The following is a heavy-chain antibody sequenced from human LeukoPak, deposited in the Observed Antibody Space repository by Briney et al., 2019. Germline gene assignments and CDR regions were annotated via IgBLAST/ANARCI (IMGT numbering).Heavy chain of an antibody. CDR1: GFTFSNYW. D-gene: IGHD3-10*01. Sequence: GGSLRLSCAASGFTFSNYWMHWVRQVPGKGLVWVSYISPDGSSTSYADFVKGRFTISRDNSKNSLYLQMNSLRTEDTALYYCAKDISSAAFDPWGRGTLVTVSS. CDR2: ISPDGSST. V-gene: IGHV3-74*01. CDR3: AKDISSAAFDP. J-gene: IGHJ5*02.